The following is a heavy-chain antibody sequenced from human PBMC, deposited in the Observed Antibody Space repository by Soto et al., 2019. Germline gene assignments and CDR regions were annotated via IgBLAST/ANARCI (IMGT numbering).Heavy chain of an antibody. CDR3: ARGHDYGGNSLFAFDI. CDR2: IIPIFGTA. J-gene: IGHJ3*02. CDR1: GGTFSSYA. D-gene: IGHD4-17*01. V-gene: IGHV1-69*01. Sequence: QVQLVQSGAEVKKPGSSVKVSCKASGGTFSSYAISWVRQAPGQGLEWMGGIIPIFGTANYAQKFQGRVTITSDESTSTAYMELSSLRSEDTAVYSCARGHDYGGNSLFAFDIWGQGTMVTVSS.